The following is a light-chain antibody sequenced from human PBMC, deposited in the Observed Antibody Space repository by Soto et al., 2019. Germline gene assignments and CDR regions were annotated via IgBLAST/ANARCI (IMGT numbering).Light chain of an antibody. Sequence: QSVLTQPPSVSGAPGQRVTISCSGSSSNIGAGYDVQWYRQFPGTAPKLIIYANSDRPSGVPDRFSGSKSGTSASLAITGLQAEDEADYYCQSYDSSLIGSKVFGTGTKVTVL. CDR2: ANS. CDR3: QSYDSSLIGSKV. J-gene: IGLJ1*01. CDR1: SSNIGAGYD. V-gene: IGLV1-40*01.